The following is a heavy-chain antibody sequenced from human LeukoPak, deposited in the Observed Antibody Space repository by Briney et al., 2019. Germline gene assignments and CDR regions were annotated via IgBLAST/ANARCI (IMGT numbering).Heavy chain of an antibody. V-gene: IGHV4-59*01. CDR1: GGTFSNYY. Sequence: SGTLSLTCTVSGGTFSNYYWSWIRQPPGKGLEWIGYIYYSGSTNYYTSLKSRFTISVDKSKNQFSLPLISLSAAGPAVYSFARLQSTLILDNYNYYMAVWGEGTTVTVSS. D-gene: IGHD3/OR15-3a*01. CDR2: IYYSGST. CDR3: ARLQSTLILDNYNYYMAV. J-gene: IGHJ6*03.